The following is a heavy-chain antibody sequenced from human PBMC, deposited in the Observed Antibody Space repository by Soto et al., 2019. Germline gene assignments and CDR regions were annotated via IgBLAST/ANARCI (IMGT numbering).Heavy chain of an antibody. CDR2: IIPIFGTA. Sequence: ASVKVSCKASGGTFSSYSINWVRPAPGQGLEWMGGIIPIFGTANYAQKFQGRVTITADESTSIAYMELSSLRSEDTAVYYCAREQLLYNWTRNWFDPWGQGTLVTVSS. D-gene: IGHD1-20*01. J-gene: IGHJ5*02. CDR3: AREQLLYNWTRNWFDP. V-gene: IGHV1-69*13. CDR1: GGTFSSYS.